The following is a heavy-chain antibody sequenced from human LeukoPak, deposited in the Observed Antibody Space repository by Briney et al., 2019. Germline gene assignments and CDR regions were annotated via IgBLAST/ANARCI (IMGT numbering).Heavy chain of an antibody. CDR3: ARDWQWQQLDGDAFDI. D-gene: IGHD6-13*01. V-gene: IGHV3-7*04. Sequence: GSLRLSCVASGFTFSSYGMSWVRQAPGKGLEWVANIKQDGSEKYYVDSVRGRFTISRDNAKNSLFLQMNSLRAEDTAVYYCARDWQWQQLDGDAFDIWGQGTMVTVSS. J-gene: IGHJ3*02. CDR2: IKQDGSEK. CDR1: GFTFSSYG.